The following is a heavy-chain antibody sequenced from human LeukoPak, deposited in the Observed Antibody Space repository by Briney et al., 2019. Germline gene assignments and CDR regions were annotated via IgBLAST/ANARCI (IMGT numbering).Heavy chain of an antibody. Sequence: ASVKVSCKASGYTFTSYDINWVRQATGQGLEWMGWMNPNSGNTGYAQKFQGRVTMTRNTSISTAYMELSSLGSEDTAVYYCARVNSSSWWAFDIWGQGTMVTVSS. J-gene: IGHJ3*02. CDR3: ARVNSSSWWAFDI. CDR1: GYTFTSYD. V-gene: IGHV1-8*01. D-gene: IGHD6-13*01. CDR2: MNPNSGNT.